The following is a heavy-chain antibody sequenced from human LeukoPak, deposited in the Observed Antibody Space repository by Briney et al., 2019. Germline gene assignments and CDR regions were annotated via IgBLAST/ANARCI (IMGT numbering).Heavy chain of an antibody. CDR2: INPNSGAT. CDR1: EYTFTVYY. J-gene: IGHJ5*02. CDR3: AKGLISGWYGRGFDP. D-gene: IGHD6-19*01. Sequence: ASVKVSCKASEYTFTVYYMHWVRQAPGQGLEWMGWINPNSGATNYGHKFQGRGTMTRDTSISTAYMELSRLTSDDTAVYYCAKGLISGWYGRGFDPWGQGTLVTVSS. V-gene: IGHV1-2*02.